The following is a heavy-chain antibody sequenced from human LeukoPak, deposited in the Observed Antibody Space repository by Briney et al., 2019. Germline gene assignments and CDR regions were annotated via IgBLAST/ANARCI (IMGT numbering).Heavy chain of an antibody. CDR3: ASQMNSFDY. V-gene: IGHV1-2*02. CDR1: GYTFTSYY. CDR2: TSPSSGGT. D-gene: IGHD5-24*01. Sequence: ASVTVSFTASGYTFTSYYMHWVRQAPGQGLEWVGWTSPSSGGTFYAQRFQGRVTMTSDTSITTAYMELRGLTSDDTGVYYCASQMNSFDYWGQGTLVTVSS. J-gene: IGHJ4*01.